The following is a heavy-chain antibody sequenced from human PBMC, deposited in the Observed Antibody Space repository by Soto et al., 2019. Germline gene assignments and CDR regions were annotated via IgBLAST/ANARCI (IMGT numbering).Heavy chain of an antibody. CDR1: RYIFTSYY. D-gene: IGHD3-16*01. CDR3: ARSHSAYHYHAMDD. Sequence: XSVKASCKTSRYIFTSYYMHWVRQDPGQGLEWMGWINPNSGDTNYAQRFKGRVSMTSDTSINTAYLGLSRLRPGDTAVFFCARSHSAYHYHAMDDWGQGTTVTVSS. CDR2: INPNSGDT. J-gene: IGHJ6*02. V-gene: IGHV1-2*02.